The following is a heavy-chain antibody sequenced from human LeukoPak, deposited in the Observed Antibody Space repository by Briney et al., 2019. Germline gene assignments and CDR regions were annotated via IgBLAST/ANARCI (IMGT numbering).Heavy chain of an antibody. V-gene: IGHV3-30*02. Sequence: GGSLRLSCAASGFAFSSYGMHWVRQAPGKGLEWVAFIRCDGSNKYYADSVKGRFTISRDNSKNTLYLQMNSLRAEDTAVYYCAKSFVRLVRGSFGYWGQGTLVTVSS. CDR3: AKSFVRLVRGSFGY. J-gene: IGHJ4*02. CDR2: IRCDGSNK. CDR1: GFAFSSYG. D-gene: IGHD6-19*01.